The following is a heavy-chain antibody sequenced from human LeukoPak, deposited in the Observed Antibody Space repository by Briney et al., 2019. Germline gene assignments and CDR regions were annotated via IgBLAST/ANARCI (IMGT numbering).Heavy chain of an antibody. J-gene: IGHJ3*02. CDR3: ARLHRAYCGGDCYTDAFDI. Sequence: SETLSLTCTVSGGSISSYYWSWIRQPPGKGLEWIGYIYYSGSTNYNPSLKSQVTISVDTSKNQFSLKLSSVTAADTAVYYCARLHRAYCGGDCYTDAFDIWGQGTMVTVSS. CDR1: GGSISSYY. D-gene: IGHD2-21*02. CDR2: IYYSGST. V-gene: IGHV4-59*08.